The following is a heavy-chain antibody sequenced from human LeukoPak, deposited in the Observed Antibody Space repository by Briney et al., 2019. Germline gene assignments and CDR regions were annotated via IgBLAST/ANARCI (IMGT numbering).Heavy chain of an antibody. CDR1: GGSFSGYY. CDR3: ARGLRGGYCSGGSCYSRDY. CDR2: INHSGST. J-gene: IGHJ4*02. Sequence: SETLSLTCAVYGGSFSGYYWSWIRQSPGKGLEWIGEINHSGSTNYNPSLKSRVTISVDTSKNQFSLKLSSVTAADTAVYYCARGLRGGYCSGGSCYSRDYWGQGTLVTVSS. D-gene: IGHD2-15*01. V-gene: IGHV4-34*01.